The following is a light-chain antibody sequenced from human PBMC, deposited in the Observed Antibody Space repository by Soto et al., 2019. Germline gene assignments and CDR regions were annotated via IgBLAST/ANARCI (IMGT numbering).Light chain of an antibody. J-gene: IGKJ4*01. CDR1: QSVSSSY. CDR3: QQYGSSPLT. V-gene: IGKV3-20*01. Sequence: EIVLTQSPGTLSLSPGERATLSCRASQSVSSSYLAWYQQKPGQAPRLLIYVASSRATDIPDRFSSSGSGTDFTITISRMEPEDFAVYYCQQYGSSPLTFGGGTKVEIK. CDR2: VAS.